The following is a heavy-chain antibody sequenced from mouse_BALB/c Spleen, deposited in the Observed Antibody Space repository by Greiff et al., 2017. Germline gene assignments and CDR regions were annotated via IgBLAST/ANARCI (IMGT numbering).Heavy chain of an antibody. V-gene: IGHV5-15*02. CDR3: ARDREGWYFDV. J-gene: IGHJ1*01. CDR2: ISTLAYSI. CDR1: GFTFSDYG. Sequence: EVKLMESGGGLVQPGGSRKLSCAASGFTFSDYGMAWVRQAPGKGPEWVAFISTLAYSIYYADTVTGRFTISRENAKNTLYLEMSSLRSEDTAMYYCARDREGWYFDVWGAGTTVTVSS. D-gene: IGHD3-1*01.